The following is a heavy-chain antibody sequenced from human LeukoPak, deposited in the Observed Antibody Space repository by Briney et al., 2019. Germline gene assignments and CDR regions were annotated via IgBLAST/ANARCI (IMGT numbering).Heavy chain of an antibody. Sequence: SETLSLTCTVSGGSISSSSYYWGWIRQPPGKGLEWIESVYYGGRTYYNPSLKSRVTILVDTSKNQFSLKLTSVTAADTAVYYCARAVTIFGAVTKFDPWGQGTLVTVSS. J-gene: IGHJ5*02. CDR2: VYYGGRT. CDR3: ARAVTIFGAVTKFDP. D-gene: IGHD3-3*01. V-gene: IGHV4-39*07. CDR1: GGSISSSSYY.